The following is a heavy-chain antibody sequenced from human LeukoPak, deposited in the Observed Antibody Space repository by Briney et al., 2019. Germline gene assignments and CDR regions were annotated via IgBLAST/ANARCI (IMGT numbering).Heavy chain of an antibody. D-gene: IGHD2-8*01. V-gene: IGHV3-30-3*01. CDR2: ISYDGSNK. CDR3: ARDNGRIVLMVYALDY. CDR1: GFTFSSYA. J-gene: IGHJ4*02. Sequence: GGSLRLSCAASGFTFSSYAMHWVRQAPGKGLEWVAVISYDGSNKYYADSVKGRFTISRDNSKNTLYLQMNSLRAEDTAVYYCARDNGRIVLMVYALDYWGQGTLVTVSP.